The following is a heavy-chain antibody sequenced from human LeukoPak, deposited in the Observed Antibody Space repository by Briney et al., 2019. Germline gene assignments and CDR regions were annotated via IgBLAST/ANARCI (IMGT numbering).Heavy chain of an antibody. CDR2: TYYRSKWYY. D-gene: IGHD1-26*01. Sequence: SQTLSLTCAISGDSVSSNSVAWNWIRQSPSRGLEWLGRTYYRSKWYYDYAVAVKSRISINPDTSKNQFSLQLSSVTPEDTAVYYCARDPVGGSTIFDYWGQGTLVTVSS. CDR1: GDSVSSNSVA. V-gene: IGHV6-1*01. J-gene: IGHJ4*02. CDR3: ARDPVGGSTIFDY.